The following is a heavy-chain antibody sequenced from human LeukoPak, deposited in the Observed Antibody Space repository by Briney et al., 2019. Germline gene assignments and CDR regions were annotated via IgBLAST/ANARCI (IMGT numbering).Heavy chain of an antibody. J-gene: IGHJ3*02. V-gene: IGHV5-51*01. D-gene: IGHD3-22*01. Sequence: GESLKISCKGSGYRFTNYWIAWVRQMPGKGLEWMGIIYCDESDLRYSPSFQGQVTISVDKSINTAYLQWSSLKASDTAMYYCARRGCDYSGYYWAFDMWGQGTMVTVSS. CDR1: GYRFTNYW. CDR3: ARRGCDYSGYYWAFDM. CDR2: IYCDESDL.